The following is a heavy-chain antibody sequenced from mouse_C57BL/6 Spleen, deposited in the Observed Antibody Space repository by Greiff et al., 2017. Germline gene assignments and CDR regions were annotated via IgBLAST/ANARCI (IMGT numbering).Heavy chain of an antibody. Sequence: VQLHQSGPELVKPGASVKISCKASGYTFTDYYMNWVKQSHGKSLEWIGDINPNNGGTSYNQKFKGKATLTVDKSSSTAYMELRSLTSEDSAVYYCARNSNYFYYAMDYWGQGTSVTVSS. D-gene: IGHD2-5*01. CDR1: GYTFTDYY. CDR3: ARNSNYFYYAMDY. V-gene: IGHV1-26*01. J-gene: IGHJ4*01. CDR2: INPNNGGT.